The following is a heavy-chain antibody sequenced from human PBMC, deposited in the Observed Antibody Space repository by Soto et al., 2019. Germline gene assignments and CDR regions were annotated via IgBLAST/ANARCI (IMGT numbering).Heavy chain of an antibody. V-gene: IGHV4-34*01. CDR3: AREVRGVIGGVNWFDP. CDR1: GGSFSGYY. D-gene: IGHD3-10*01. Sequence: SETLSLTCTVYGGSFSGYYWSWIRQPPGKGLEWIGEINHSGSTNYNPSLKSRVTISVDTSKNQFSLKLSSVTAADTAVYYCAREVRGVIGGVNWFDPWGQGTLVT. J-gene: IGHJ5*02. CDR2: INHSGST.